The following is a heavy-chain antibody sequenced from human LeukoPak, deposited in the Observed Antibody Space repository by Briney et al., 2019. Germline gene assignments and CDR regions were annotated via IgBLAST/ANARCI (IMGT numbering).Heavy chain of an antibody. D-gene: IGHD7-27*01. CDR1: GFTFSSYS. V-gene: IGHV3-21*04. J-gene: IGHJ4*02. Sequence: PGGSLRLSCAASGFTFSSYSMNWVRQAPGKGLEWVSSISSSSSYIYYADSVKGRFTISRDNAKNSLYLQMTSLRVEDTAVYYCAKDQNWEGGYWGQGTLVTVSS. CDR2: ISSSSSYI. CDR3: AKDQNWEGGY.